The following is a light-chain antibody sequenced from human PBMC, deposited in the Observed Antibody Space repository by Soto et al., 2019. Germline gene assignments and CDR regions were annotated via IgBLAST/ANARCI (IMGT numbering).Light chain of an antibody. V-gene: IGKV1-5*03. CDR1: QSISSW. CDR3: QQYNSYPS. CDR2: KAS. J-gene: IGKJ4*01. Sequence: DIPMTQSPSTLSASVGDRVTITCRASQSISSWLAWYQQKPGKAPKLLIYKASSLESGVPSRFSGSGSGTEFTLTISSLQPDDFATYYCQQYNSYPSFGGGTKEEIK.